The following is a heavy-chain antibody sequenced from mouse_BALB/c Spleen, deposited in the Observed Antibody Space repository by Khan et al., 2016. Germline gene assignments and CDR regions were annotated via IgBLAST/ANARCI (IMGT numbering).Heavy chain of an antibody. J-gene: IGHJ3*01. D-gene: IGHD2-14*01. Sequence: QVQLQQSGAELVRPGSSVTISCKASGFAFSSYWMNWVKQRPGQGLEWIGQIYPGDGDTNYNGKFTGKATLTADTSSSTAYMQLSSLTSEDSSVCVGAKGTPFANWGQGTLVTVSA. CDR2: IYPGDGDT. CDR1: GFAFSSYW. V-gene: IGHV1-80*01. CDR3: AKGTPFAN.